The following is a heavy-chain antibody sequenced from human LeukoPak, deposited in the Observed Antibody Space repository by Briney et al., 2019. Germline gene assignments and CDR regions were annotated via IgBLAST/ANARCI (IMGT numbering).Heavy chain of an antibody. D-gene: IGHD4-11*01. CDR1: GYTFTSYD. Sequence: ASVRVSCKASGYTFTSYDINWVRQATGQGLEWVGWMNPGSGKTGYAQKFQGRVTITASTSTSTGYMELSSLTSEDTAVYYCARYRSAANYFEYWGQGTLVTVSS. CDR3: ARYRSAANYFEY. CDR2: MNPGSGKT. J-gene: IGHJ4*02. V-gene: IGHV1-8*03.